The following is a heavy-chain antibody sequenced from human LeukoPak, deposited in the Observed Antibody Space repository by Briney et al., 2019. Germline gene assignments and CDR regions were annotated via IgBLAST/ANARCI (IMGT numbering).Heavy chain of an antibody. D-gene: IGHD2-8*01. CDR1: GFTFSSYG. Sequence: GRSLRLSCAASGFTFSSYGMHWVRQAPGKGLEWVAVISYDGSNKYYADSVKGRFTISRDNTKNTLYLQMNSLRAEDTAVYYCAKDTSTGLPVMLMGYWGQGTLVTVSS. V-gene: IGHV3-30*18. CDR2: ISYDGSNK. J-gene: IGHJ4*02. CDR3: AKDTSTGLPVMLMGY.